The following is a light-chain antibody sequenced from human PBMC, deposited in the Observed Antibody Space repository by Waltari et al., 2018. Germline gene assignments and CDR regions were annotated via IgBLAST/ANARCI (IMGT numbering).Light chain of an antibody. V-gene: IGLV1-40*01. Sequence: QSVLTQPPSVSGAPGQRVTISCTGSSSNIGAGYDVHWYQQLPGTAPKLLIYGNNNRPSGVPDGFSGSKSGTSASLAITGLQAEDEADYYCQSYDSSPSVYVVFGGGTKLTVL. CDR2: GNN. CDR1: SSNIGAGYD. J-gene: IGLJ2*01. CDR3: QSYDSSPSVYVV.